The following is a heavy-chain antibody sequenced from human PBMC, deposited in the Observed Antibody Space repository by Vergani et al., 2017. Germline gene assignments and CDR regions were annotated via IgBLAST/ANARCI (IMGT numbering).Heavy chain of an antibody. D-gene: IGHD3-9*01. J-gene: IGHJ6*02. CDR1: GGTLSSYA. V-gene: IGHV1-69*15. CDR3: ARRFTGYYRDYYYYGMDV. CDR2: IIPICGTA. Sequence: QVQLVQSGAEVKKPGSPVKVPRKASGGTLSSYAISWVRQAPGQGLEWMGRIIPICGTANYAQKFQGRVTITADESTSTAYMELSSLRSEDTAVYYCARRFTGYYRDYYYYGMDVWGQGTTVTVSS.